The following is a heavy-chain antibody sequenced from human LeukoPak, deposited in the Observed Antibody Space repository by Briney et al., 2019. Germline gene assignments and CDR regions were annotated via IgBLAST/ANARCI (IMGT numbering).Heavy chain of an antibody. CDR2: INHSGST. V-gene: IGHV4-34*01. Sequence: SETPSLTCAVYGGSFSGYYWSWIRQPPGKGLEWIGEINHSGSTNYNPSLKSRVTISVDTSKNQFSLKLSSVTAADTAVYYCARGSVDFWSGLDYWGQGTLVTVSS. D-gene: IGHD3-3*01. J-gene: IGHJ4*02. CDR3: ARGSVDFWSGLDY. CDR1: GGSFSGYY.